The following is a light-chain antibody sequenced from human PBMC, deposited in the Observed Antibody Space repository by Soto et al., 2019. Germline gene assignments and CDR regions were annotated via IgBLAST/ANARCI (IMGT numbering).Light chain of an antibody. J-gene: IGKJ1*01. CDR1: QSVYSSY. CDR3: QQYGSSPRT. V-gene: IGKV3-20*01. Sequence: EIVLTQSPGTLSLSPGERATLSCRASQSVYSSYLAWYQHKPGQAPRLLIYGASSRATGIPDRFSGSGSGTDFTLTISRLEPEDFAVYYCQQYGSSPRTFGQGTKVEIK. CDR2: GAS.